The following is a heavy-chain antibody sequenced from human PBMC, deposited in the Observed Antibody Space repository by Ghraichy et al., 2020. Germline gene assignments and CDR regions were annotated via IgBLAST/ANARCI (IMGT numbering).Heavy chain of an antibody. CDR2: IIPIFGTA. V-gene: IGHV1-69*13. J-gene: IGHJ4*02. Sequence: SVKVSCKASGGTFSSYAISWVRQAPGQGLEWMGGIIPIFGTANYAQKFQGRVTITADESTSTAYMELSSLRSEDTAVYYCARQIVGASSFDYWGQGTLVTVSS. CDR1: GGTFSSYA. D-gene: IGHD1-26*01. CDR3: ARQIVGASSFDY.